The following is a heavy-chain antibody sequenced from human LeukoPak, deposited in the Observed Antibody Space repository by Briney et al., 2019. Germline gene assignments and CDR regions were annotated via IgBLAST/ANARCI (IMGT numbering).Heavy chain of an antibody. CDR1: GFTFRDAW. D-gene: IGHD2-2*01. V-gene: IGHV3-15*01. CDR3: TRDPGGYQILRYYDLYYMDV. J-gene: IGHJ6*03. CDR2: IRSKTDGGTT. Sequence: GGSLRLSCAASGFTFRDAWMTWVRQAPGKGLEWVGRIRSKTDGGTTDYAVSVQGRFTISRDDSKNTLYLQMSSLKTEDTAVYFCTRDPGGYQILRYYDLYYMDVWGKGTMVTVTS.